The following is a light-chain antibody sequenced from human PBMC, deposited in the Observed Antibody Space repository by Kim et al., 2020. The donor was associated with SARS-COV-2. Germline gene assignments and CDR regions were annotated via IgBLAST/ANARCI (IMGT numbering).Light chain of an antibody. CDR3: QQTNSWPPWT. J-gene: IGKJ1*01. CDR2: DAF. Sequence: PGERATLSCRASESSSNSFAWYQQKPGQAPRLLIYDAFKRATGVPDRFSGSGSGPDFTLTIASLEPEDSAVYYCQQTNSWPPWTFGQGTKV. CDR1: ESSSNS. V-gene: IGKV3-11*01.